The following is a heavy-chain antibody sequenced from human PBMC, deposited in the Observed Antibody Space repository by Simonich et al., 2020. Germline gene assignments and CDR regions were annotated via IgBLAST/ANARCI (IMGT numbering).Heavy chain of an antibody. J-gene: IGHJ4*02. Sequence: QVQLVESGGGVVQPGRSLRLSCAASGFTFSSYAMHWVHQAQRNGVRWGAVISYDGSNKYNADSVKGRFTISRDNSKNTLYLQMNSLRAEDTAVYYCARDHLDSGSHYFDYWGQGTLVTVSS. V-gene: IGHV3-30*07. CDR3: ARDHLDSGSHYFDY. CDR1: GFTFSSYA. CDR2: ISYDGSNK. D-gene: IGHD1-26*01.